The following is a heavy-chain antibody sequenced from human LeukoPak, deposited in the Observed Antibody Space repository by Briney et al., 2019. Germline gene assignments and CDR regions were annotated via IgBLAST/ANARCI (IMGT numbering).Heavy chain of an antibody. J-gene: IGHJ4*02. CDR2: LYHSGST. V-gene: IGHV4-34*01. CDR1: GGSFSGYY. D-gene: IGHD1-26*01. CDR3: ARELHSGSYYFDY. Sequence: PSETLSLTCAVYGGSFSGYYWSWIRQPPGKGLEWIGSLYHSGSTYYNPSLKSRVTTSVDTSKNWFSLKLTSVTAADTAVYYCARELHSGSYYFDYWGQGTLVTVSS.